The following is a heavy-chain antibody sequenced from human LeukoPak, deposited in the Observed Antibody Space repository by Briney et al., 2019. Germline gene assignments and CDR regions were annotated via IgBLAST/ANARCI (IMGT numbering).Heavy chain of an antibody. V-gene: IGHV1-69*05. CDR1: GGTFSSYA. CDR2: IIPIFGTA. Sequence: SVKVSCKASGGTFSSYAISWVRQAPGQGLEWMGGIIPIFGTANYAQKFQGRVTITTDESTSTAYMELSSLRSEDTAVYYCARADSSSAVSHEMAFDIWGQGTMVTVSS. CDR3: ARADSSSAVSHEMAFDI. D-gene: IGHD6-13*01. J-gene: IGHJ3*02.